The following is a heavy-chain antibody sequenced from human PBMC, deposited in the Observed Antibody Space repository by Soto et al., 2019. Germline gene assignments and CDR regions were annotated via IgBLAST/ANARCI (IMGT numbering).Heavy chain of an antibody. V-gene: IGHV3-33*01. Sequence: QVHVVVSGGGVVQPGTSLRLSCVASGFSFSAYGMKWVRQAPGKGLEWVTIIWYDVSHDYYADSVKGLFTISRDNSNNTLYLQLNSLTADDTAVYFCARDQGRATADGPLGNGLDVWGQGTAVTFSS. D-gene: IGHD6-13*01. CDR1: GFSFSAYG. J-gene: IGHJ6*02. CDR3: ARDQGRATADGPLGNGLDV. CDR2: IWYDVSHD.